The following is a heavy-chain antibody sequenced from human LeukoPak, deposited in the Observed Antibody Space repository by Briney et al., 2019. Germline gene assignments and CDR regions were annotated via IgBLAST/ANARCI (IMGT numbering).Heavy chain of an antibody. D-gene: IGHD6-13*01. CDR2: IDPSSTYI. CDR3: ARDLVAIGQQLVGASDY. CDR1: GFTFRSYS. J-gene: IGHJ4*02. Sequence: GGSLRLSCAASGFTFRSYSMNWVRQAPGKGLEWVSAIDPSSTYIYYADSVKGRFTISRDNAKNSLYLQMNSLRAEDTAVYYCARDLVAIGQQLVGASDYWGQGTLVTVSS. V-gene: IGHV3-21*01.